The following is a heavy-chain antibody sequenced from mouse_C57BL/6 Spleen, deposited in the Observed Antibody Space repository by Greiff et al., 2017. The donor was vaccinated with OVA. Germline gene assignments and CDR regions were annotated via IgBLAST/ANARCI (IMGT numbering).Heavy chain of an antibody. CDR2: IYPGDGDT. J-gene: IGHJ2*01. CDR1: GYAFSSSW. V-gene: IGHV1-82*01. CDR3: ARLLRDFDYFDY. Sequence: VQLQQSGPELVKPGASVKISCKASGYAFSSSWMTWVKQRPGQGLEWIGRIYPGDGDTNYNGKFKGKATLTADKSSSTAYMQLSSLTSEDAAVYVCARLLRDFDYFDYWGQGTTLTVAS. D-gene: IGHD1-1*01.